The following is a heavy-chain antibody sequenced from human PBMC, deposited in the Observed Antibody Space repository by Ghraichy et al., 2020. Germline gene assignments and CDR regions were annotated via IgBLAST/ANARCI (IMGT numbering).Heavy chain of an antibody. CDR2: ISGSGAAT. CDR1: GFTFSNYA. D-gene: IGHD6-19*01. CDR3: AKVPLHAPVAGTVDN. Sequence: GGSLRLSCAASGFTFSNYAMTWVRQAPGKGLQWVSSISGSGAATYYADSVKGRFDVSRDNSKNTLFLQMNSLRAEDSAVYYCAKVPLHAPVAGTVDNWGQGTLVTVSS. J-gene: IGHJ4*02. V-gene: IGHV3-23*01.